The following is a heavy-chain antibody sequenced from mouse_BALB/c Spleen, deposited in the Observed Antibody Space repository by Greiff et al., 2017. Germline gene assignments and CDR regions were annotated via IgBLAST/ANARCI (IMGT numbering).Heavy chain of an antibody. J-gene: IGHJ3*01. CDR1: GFTFSSYA. Sequence: EVKLQESGGGLVKPGGSLKLSCAASGFTFSSYAMSWVRQTPEKRLEWVASISSGGSTYYPDSVKGRFTISRDNARNILYLQMSSLRSEDTAMYYCARAGGSNYWFAYWGQGTLVTVSA. V-gene: IGHV5-6-5*01. CDR2: ISSGGST. CDR3: ARAGGSNYWFAY. D-gene: IGHD2-5*01.